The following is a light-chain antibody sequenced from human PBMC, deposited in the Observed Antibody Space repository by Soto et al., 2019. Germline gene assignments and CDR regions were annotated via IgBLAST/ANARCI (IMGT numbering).Light chain of an antibody. CDR1: SSDVGNYKY. J-gene: IGLJ1*01. V-gene: IGLV2-14*01. Sequence: QSALTQPASVSGSPGQSITISCTGTSSDVGNYKYVSWYQQHPGKAPKLMIYEVSNRPSGVSNRFSGSKSGNTASLTISGLRAEDEAVYYCSSYTSSSTVYVFGTGTKVTAL. CDR2: EVS. CDR3: SSYTSSSTVYV.